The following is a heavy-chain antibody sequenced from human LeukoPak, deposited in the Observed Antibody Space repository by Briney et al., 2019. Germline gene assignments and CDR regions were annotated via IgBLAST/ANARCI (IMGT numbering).Heavy chain of an antibody. CDR1: GFTFSSYS. CDR2: ISSSSSTI. Sequence: PGGSLRLSCAASGFTFSSYSMNWVRQAPGKGLEWVSYISSSSSTIYYADSVKGRFTISRDNSKNTLYLQMNSLRAEDTAVYYCASCIVGAKHYYYYYMDVWGKGTTVTVSS. D-gene: IGHD1-26*01. J-gene: IGHJ6*03. CDR3: ASCIVGAKHYYYYYMDV. V-gene: IGHV3-48*01.